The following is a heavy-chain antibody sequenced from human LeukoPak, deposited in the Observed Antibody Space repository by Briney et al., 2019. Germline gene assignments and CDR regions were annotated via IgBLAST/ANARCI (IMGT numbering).Heavy chain of an antibody. CDR2: ISSSSSYI. Sequence: GGSLRLSCAASGFTFSSYSMNWVRQAPGKGLEWVSSISSSSSYIYYADSVKGRFTISRDNAKNSLYLQMNSLRAEDTAVYYCAKERYYYDSSGYSHRSEAGYLESYFDYWGQGTLVTVSS. D-gene: IGHD3-22*01. J-gene: IGHJ4*02. CDR3: AKERYYYDSSGYSHRSEAGYLESYFDY. V-gene: IGHV3-21*01. CDR1: GFTFSSYS.